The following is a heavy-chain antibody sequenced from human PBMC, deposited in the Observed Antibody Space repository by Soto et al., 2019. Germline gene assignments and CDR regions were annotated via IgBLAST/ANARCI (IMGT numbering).Heavy chain of an antibody. D-gene: IGHD2-15*01. V-gene: IGHV3-48*02. CDR1: GFTFSSYS. CDR3: ARDLTCSGGSCFYYYYYGMDV. Sequence: PVGSLRLSCAASGFTFSSYSMNWVRQAPGKGLEWVSYISSSSSTIYYADSLKGRFTISRDNAKNSLYLQMNSLRDEDTAVYYCARDLTCSGGSCFYYYYYGMDVWGQGTTVTVSS. J-gene: IGHJ6*02. CDR2: ISSSSSTI.